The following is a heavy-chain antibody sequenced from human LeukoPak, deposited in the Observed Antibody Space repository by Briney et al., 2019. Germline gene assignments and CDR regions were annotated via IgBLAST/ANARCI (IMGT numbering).Heavy chain of an antibody. V-gene: IGHV5-51*01. CDR1: GYSFTSYW. J-gene: IGHJ6*02. D-gene: IGHD4-17*01. CDR2: IYPGDSDT. CDR3: ARHPTYGDYGMDYYYGMDV. Sequence: GESLKISCKGSGYSFTSYWIGWVRQMPGKGLEWMGIIYPGDSDTRYSPSFQDQVTISADKSISTAYLQWSSLKASDTAMYYCARHPTYGDYGMDYYYGMDVWAKGPRSPSP.